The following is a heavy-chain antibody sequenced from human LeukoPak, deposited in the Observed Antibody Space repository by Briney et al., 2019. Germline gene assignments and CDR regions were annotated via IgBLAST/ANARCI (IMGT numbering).Heavy chain of an antibody. CDR2: ISAGGGST. Sequence: GGSLRLSCAVSGFTFSSYAMSWVRQAPGKGLEWVSAISAGGGSTYYADSVKGRFTISRDSSENTLYLQMNSLRAEDTALYYCAKGRRDGYNYVYWGQGPPVTVSS. CDR3: AKGRRDGYNYVY. V-gene: IGHV3-23*01. CDR1: GFTFSSYA. J-gene: IGHJ4*02. D-gene: IGHD5-24*01.